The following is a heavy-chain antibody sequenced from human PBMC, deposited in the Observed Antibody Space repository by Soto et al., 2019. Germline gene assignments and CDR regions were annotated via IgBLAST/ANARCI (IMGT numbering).Heavy chain of an antibody. J-gene: IGHJ6*02. Sequence: QVQLVESGGGLVQPGRSLRLSCAASGFTFRSYAMHWVRQAPGKGLECVAVIAYDGSNKFYRDYVRGRFTISRDNSENTLYMPINGRRYETTAVYYSARCDREDIAMVIGVQTGEYGVDVWGQGTTVTVSS. D-gene: IGHD2-21*01. CDR3: ARCDREDIAMVIGVQTGEYGVDV. CDR1: GFTFRSYA. CDR2: IAYDGSNK. V-gene: IGHV3-30-3*01.